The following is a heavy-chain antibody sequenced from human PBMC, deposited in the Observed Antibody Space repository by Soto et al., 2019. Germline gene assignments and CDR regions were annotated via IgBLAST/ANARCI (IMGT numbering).Heavy chain of an antibody. CDR3: ARDQRIRRITSAFEI. V-gene: IGHV1-69*01. J-gene: IGHJ3*02. D-gene: IGHD3-3*01. CDR1: GGTFSNYA. Sequence: QVQLVQSGAEVKKPGSSVKVSCKASGGTFSNYAISWVRQAPGQGLEWMGGIIPIFGTPNYAQKFRGRVTIAADESTTPAYMELGSLSSEDTAVYYCARDQRIRRITSAFEIWGQGTMVTVSS. CDR2: IIPIFGTP.